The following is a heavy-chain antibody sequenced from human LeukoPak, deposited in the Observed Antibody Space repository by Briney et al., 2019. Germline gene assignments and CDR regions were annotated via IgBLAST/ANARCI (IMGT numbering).Heavy chain of an antibody. V-gene: IGHV4-39*07. CDR1: GGSISSSSYY. CDR2: IYYSGST. J-gene: IGHJ3*02. CDR3: ARVGNYDAFGI. Sequence: SETLSLTCTVSGGSISSSSYYWGWIRQPPGKGLEWIGSIYYSGSTYYNPSLKSRVTISVDTSKNQFSLKLSSVTAADTAVYYCARVGNYDAFGIWGQGTMVTVSS. D-gene: IGHD1-1*01.